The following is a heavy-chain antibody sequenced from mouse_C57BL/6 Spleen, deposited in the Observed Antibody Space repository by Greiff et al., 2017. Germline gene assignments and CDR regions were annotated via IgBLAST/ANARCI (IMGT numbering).Heavy chain of an antibody. J-gene: IGHJ2*01. Sequence: EVKLVESEGGLVQPGSSMKLSCTASGFTFSDYYMAWVRQVPEKGLEWVANINYDGSSPYYLDSLKSRFIISRDNAKNILYLQMSSLKSEDTATYYCAREDGAFYFDYWGQGTTLTVSS. CDR2: INYDGSSP. CDR3: AREDGAFYFDY. V-gene: IGHV5-16*01. CDR1: GFTFSDYY.